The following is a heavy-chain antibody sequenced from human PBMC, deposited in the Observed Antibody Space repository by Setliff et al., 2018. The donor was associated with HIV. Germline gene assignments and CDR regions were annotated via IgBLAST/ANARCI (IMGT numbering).Heavy chain of an antibody. J-gene: IGHJ3*01. CDR1: AGSFSIFA. Sequence: SVKVSCKSSAGSFSIFAINWVRQAPGQGLEWMGGMMTIFSTTNYARKFQGRVTIPTDESTGTAHMELSNLRSEDTAVYYCATEGAGGSYQRASALDVWGQGTMVTVSS. V-gene: IGHV1-69*05. CDR2: MMTIFSTT. CDR3: ATEGAGGSYQRASALDV. D-gene: IGHD1-26*01.